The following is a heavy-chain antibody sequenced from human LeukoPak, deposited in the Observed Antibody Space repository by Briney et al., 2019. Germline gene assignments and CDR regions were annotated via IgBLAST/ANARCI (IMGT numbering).Heavy chain of an antibody. CDR3: ARDTEMKDYGDGYYYYYYMDV. CDR1: GYTFTGYY. D-gene: IGHD4-17*01. V-gene: IGHV1-2*02. CDR2: INPNSGGT. J-gene: IGHJ6*03. Sequence: EASVKVSCKASGYTFTGYYMHWVRQAPGQGLEWMGWINPNSGGTNYAQKLQGRVTMTTDTSTSTAYMELRSLRSDDTAVYYCARDTEMKDYGDGYYYYYYMDVWGKGTTVTISS.